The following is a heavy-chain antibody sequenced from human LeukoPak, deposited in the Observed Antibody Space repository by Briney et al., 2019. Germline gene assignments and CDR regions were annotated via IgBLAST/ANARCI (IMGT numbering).Heavy chain of an antibody. CDR1: GGSISSSSYY. D-gene: IGHD6-19*01. Sequence: SETLSLTCTVSGGSISSSSYYWGWIRQPPGKGLEWIGSIYYSGSTYYNPSLKSRVTISVDTSKNQFSLKLSSVTAADTAVYYCARLGRQQWVAEVRHWGQGTLVTVSS. CDR2: IYYSGST. CDR3: ARLGRQQWVAEVRH. V-gene: IGHV4-39*01. J-gene: IGHJ4*02.